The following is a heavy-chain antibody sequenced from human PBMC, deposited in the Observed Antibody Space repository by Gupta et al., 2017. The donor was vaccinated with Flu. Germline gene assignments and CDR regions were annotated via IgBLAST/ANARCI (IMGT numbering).Heavy chain of an antibody. Sequence: TFISHDYTWVVRAAGRGVVEWVDLSDYGGDTYYAYKVKGRVTVTRDTSTNTVSMQISSLTADDTAVYFCARETDGWSPIDNWGQGTLVTVSS. CDR2: LSDYGGDT. CDR3: ARETDGWSPIDN. CDR1: TFISHD. D-gene: IGHD6-19*01. J-gene: IGHJ4*02. V-gene: IGHV1-18*04.